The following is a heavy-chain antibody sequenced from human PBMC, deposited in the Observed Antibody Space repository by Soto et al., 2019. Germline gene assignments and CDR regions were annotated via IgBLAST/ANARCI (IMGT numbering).Heavy chain of an antibody. CDR3: AKVGAYGTTMIMHYYYMDV. V-gene: IGHV3-23*01. Sequence: EVQLLESGGGLVQPGGSLRLSCAASGFTFSSYAMSWVRQAPGKGLEWVSAISGSGGSTYYADSVKGRFTISRDNFKNTQYLHMNSLRAEHTAVYYCAKVGAYGTTMIMHYYYMDVWGEGTTVTVS. CDR1: GFTFSSYA. J-gene: IGHJ6*03. D-gene: IGHD4-17*01. CDR2: ISGSGGST.